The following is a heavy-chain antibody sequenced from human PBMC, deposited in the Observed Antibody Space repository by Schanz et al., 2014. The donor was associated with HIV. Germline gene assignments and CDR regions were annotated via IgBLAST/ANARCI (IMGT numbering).Heavy chain of an antibody. Sequence: EEHLLESGGDLIQPGGSLRLSCVASGFPFSSYWMTWVRQAPGKGLEMVANMNQDGSRKYYVDSVKGRFTISRDNAANSLFLQMNSLRAEDTAVYYCVHDDSDNDGFDMGGQGTMVTVSS. D-gene: IGHD3-22*01. CDR1: GFPFSSYW. CDR2: MNQDGSRK. CDR3: VHDDSDNDGFDM. V-gene: IGHV3-7*01. J-gene: IGHJ3*02.